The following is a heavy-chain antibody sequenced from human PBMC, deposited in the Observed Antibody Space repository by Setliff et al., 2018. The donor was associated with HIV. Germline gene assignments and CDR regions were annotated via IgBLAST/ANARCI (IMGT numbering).Heavy chain of an antibody. Sequence: SETLSLTCTVSGGSASNSRYYWAWIRQPPGKGLEYIGSIHYNEKTYYNPSLKSRVTISIDTSKNQFSLNLTSVTAADTAVYYCARSRIRGYYDTSPAMAFDIWGQGTMVTVSS. J-gene: IGHJ3*02. CDR2: IHYNEKT. CDR3: ARSRIRGYYDTSPAMAFDI. CDR1: GGSASNSRYY. D-gene: IGHD3-22*01. V-gene: IGHV4-39*01.